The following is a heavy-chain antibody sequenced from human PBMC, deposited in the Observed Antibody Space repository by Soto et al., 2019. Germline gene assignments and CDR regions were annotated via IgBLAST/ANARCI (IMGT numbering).Heavy chain of an antibody. V-gene: IGHV1-18*01. D-gene: IGHD1-26*01. Sequence: QVQLVQSGAEVKKPGASVKVSCKTSGYTFYNYGINWVRQAPGQGLEWMGWISANNGNRNYAQKFQGRVTLTIDRSTTTAYMELRSLASDDTAVYYCARVIELYVGPTWDLIDYWGQGTLVTVSS. J-gene: IGHJ4*02. CDR1: GYTFYNYG. CDR2: ISANNGNR. CDR3: ARVIELYVGPTWDLIDY.